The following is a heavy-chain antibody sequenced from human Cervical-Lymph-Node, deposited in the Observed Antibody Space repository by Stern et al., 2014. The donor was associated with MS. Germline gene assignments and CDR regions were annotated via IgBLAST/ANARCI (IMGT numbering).Heavy chain of an antibody. V-gene: IGHV4-61*02. CDR1: GGPISSGTYY. D-gene: IGHD2-15*01. Sequence: QVQLQESGPGLVKPSQTLSLTCTVSGGPISSGTYYWSWIRQPAGKGLEWIGRIYTSGSTDYTSSLKSRVTISVDISKTQWPLRLTHVTAADTAVYYCARGRNGFGYDSWGQGTLATVSP. CDR2: IYTSGST. J-gene: IGHJ4*02. CDR3: ARGRNGFGYDS.